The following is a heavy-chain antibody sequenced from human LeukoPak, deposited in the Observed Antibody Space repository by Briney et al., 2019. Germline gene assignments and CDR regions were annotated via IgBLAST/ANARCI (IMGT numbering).Heavy chain of an antibody. Sequence: ANYAQKFQDRVTITADESTSTFYMELSSLRSEDTAVYYCARDSFSYYYDSSGYLNYWGQGTLVTVSS. CDR2: A. D-gene: IGHD3-22*01. V-gene: IGHV1-69*01. J-gene: IGHJ4*02. CDR3: ARDSFSYYYDSSGYLNY.